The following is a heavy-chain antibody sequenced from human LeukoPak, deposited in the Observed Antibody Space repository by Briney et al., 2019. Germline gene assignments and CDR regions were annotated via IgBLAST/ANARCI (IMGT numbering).Heavy chain of an antibody. Sequence: PGGSLRLSCAASGFTFSRYGMHWVRQAPGKGLEWAAVIWYDGSNKFYADSVKGRFTISRDNSKNTLYLQMNSLRAEDTAVYYCARAIKGAKGYSYGYVFDYWGQGTLVTVSS. CDR2: IWYDGSNK. CDR1: GFTFSRYG. V-gene: IGHV3-33*01. D-gene: IGHD5-18*01. CDR3: ARAIKGAKGYSYGYVFDY. J-gene: IGHJ4*02.